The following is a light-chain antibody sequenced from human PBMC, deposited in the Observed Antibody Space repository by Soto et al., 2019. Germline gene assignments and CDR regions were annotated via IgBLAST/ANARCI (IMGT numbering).Light chain of an antibody. J-gene: IGKJ2*01. CDR3: QQYYSTPPMYT. V-gene: IGKV4-1*01. CDR2: WAS. CDR1: QSVLYSSNNKNY. Sequence: DIVMTQSPDSLAVSLGERATINCKSSQSVLYSSNNKNYLAWYQQKPGQPPKLLIYWASTRESGVPDRFSGSGSGSEFALTISSLQAEHVAVYYCQQYYSTPPMYTFGQGTKLEIK.